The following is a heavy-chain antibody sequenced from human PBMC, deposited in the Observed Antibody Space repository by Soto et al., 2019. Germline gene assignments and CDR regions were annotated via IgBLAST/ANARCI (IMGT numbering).Heavy chain of an antibody. J-gene: IGHJ4*01. CDR1: GFTFRSYV. CDR3: ARWGTTGGLDG. Sequence: QVQLVESGGGVVQPGTSLRLSCVGSGFTFRSYVIHWVRQAPGKGLEWVALTSYDGSNNFYGDSVKGRFTISRHNSRNTVELQMDRLIFEDTALYYYARWGTTGGLDGWRHGTLVSVSS. D-gene: IGHD3-16*01. V-gene: IGHV3-33*05. CDR2: TSYDGSNN.